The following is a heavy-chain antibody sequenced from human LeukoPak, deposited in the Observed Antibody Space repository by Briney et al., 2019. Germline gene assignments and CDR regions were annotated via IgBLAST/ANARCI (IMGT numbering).Heavy chain of an antibody. D-gene: IGHD2-2*01. CDR2: ISTSGSYT. CDR3: ARAGASIVVVPAALDY. V-gene: IGHV3-11*06. Sequence: GGSLRLSCAASGFTFSDYYMSWIRQAPGKGLQWVSYISTSGSYTNYADSVKGRFTISRDNAKNSLYLQMNSLRAEDTAVYYCARAGASIVVVPAALDYWGQGTLVTVSS. CDR1: GFTFSDYY. J-gene: IGHJ4*02.